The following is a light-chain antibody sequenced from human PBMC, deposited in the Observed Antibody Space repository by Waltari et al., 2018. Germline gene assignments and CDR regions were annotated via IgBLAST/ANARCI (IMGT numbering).Light chain of an antibody. CDR2: EVN. J-gene: IGLJ1*01. Sequence: QSALTQPASVSGSLGRSINISCTGTSVDVANYNHVSWYRQSPGKVPKLVIYEVNKRPSGVSNRFSGSKSGNTASLTISGLQPEDESDSYFCSFASGTAFVFGSGTTITVL. CDR1: SVDVANYNH. V-gene: IGLV2-23*02. CDR3: CSFASGTAFV.